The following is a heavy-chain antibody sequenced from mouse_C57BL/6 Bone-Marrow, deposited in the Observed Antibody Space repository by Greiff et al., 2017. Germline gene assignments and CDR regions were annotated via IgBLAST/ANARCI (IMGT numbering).Heavy chain of an antibody. V-gene: IGHV1-61*01. CDR2: IYPSDSET. CDR3: ARCYYGIYY. Sequence: QVQLQQPGAELVRPGSSVKLSCKASGYTFTSYWMDWVKQRPGQGLEWIGNIYPSDSETHYNQKFKDKATLTVDKSSSTAYMQLSSLTSEDSAVYYCARCYYGIYYWGQGTSVTVSS. CDR1: GYTFTSYW. J-gene: IGHJ4*01.